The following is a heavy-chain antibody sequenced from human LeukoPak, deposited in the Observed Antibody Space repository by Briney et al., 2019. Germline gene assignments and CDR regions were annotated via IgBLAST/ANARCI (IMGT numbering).Heavy chain of an antibody. D-gene: IGHD6-13*01. Sequence: PGGSLRLSCAASGFTFSSYAMSWVRQAPGKGLEWVSAISGSGDSTYYGDSVKGRFTISRDNSKNTLYLQVNSLRAEDTAVYYCAKTRPLDSSSWSHGDHWGQGTLVTVSS. CDR2: ISGSGDST. V-gene: IGHV3-23*01. J-gene: IGHJ4*02. CDR3: AKTRPLDSSSWSHGDH. CDR1: GFTFSSYA.